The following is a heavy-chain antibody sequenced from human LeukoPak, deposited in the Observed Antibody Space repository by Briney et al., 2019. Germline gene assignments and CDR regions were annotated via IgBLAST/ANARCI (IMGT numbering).Heavy chain of an antibody. D-gene: IGHD2-21*02. Sequence: TGGSLRLSCGASGFTFSRYSMNWVRQAPGKGLEWVSSISSSGSYIYYADSVKGRFTISRDNAKNSLYLQMNSLRAEDTAVYSCASRNQYCGGDCFWAFDIWGQGTMVTVSS. J-gene: IGHJ3*02. CDR1: GFTFSRYS. V-gene: IGHV3-21*01. CDR2: ISSSGSYI. CDR3: ASRNQYCGGDCFWAFDI.